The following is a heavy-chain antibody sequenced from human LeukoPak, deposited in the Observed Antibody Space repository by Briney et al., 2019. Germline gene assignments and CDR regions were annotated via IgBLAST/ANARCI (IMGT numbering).Heavy chain of an antibody. D-gene: IGHD3-22*01. CDR3: ARGWSYYETTNWFDP. CDR2: INHNGNVN. CDR1: GFTFSSYW. V-gene: IGHV3-7*03. Sequence: PGGSLRLSCAASGFTFSSYWMNWARQAPGKGLEWVASINHNGNVNYYVDSVKGRFTISRDNAKNSLYLQMSNLRAEDTAVYFCARGWSYYETTNWFDPWGQGTLVTVSS. J-gene: IGHJ5*02.